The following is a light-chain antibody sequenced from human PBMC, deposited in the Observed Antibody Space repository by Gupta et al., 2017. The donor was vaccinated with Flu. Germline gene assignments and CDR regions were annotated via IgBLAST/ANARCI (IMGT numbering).Light chain of an antibody. CDR3: QQYDNVPLT. CDR2: EAS. V-gene: IGKV1-33*01. J-gene: IGKJ4*01. Sequence: PSLSATVRDKFTLSCQASQDNTKYLSWYQQKPGQAPKVLIYEASNLEVGVPSRFSGRASGTDFTLTITNLQPEDIATYYCQQYDNVPLTFGGGTKVEIK. CDR1: QDNTKY.